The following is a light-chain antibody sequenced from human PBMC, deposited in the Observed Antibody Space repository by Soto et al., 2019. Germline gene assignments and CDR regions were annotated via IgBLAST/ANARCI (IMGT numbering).Light chain of an antibody. Sequence: DIELTQSPGTLSLSPGDRVTLSCRASQSVSSSYLAWYQQKPGQAPRLLIYGASGRATGIPDRFSGSGSGTGFALTISRLEPEDFAVYYCQQYGSSFTWTFGQGTKVDIK. J-gene: IGKJ1*01. CDR1: QSVSSSY. CDR3: QQYGSSFTWT. V-gene: IGKV3-20*01. CDR2: GAS.